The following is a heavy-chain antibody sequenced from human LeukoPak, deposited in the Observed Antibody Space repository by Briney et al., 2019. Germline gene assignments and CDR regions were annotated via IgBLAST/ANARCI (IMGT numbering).Heavy chain of an antibody. J-gene: IGHJ4*02. CDR3: TRARYSSTWYQDGFFFDF. CDR1: GFTFTNYG. D-gene: IGHD2-2*01. Sequence: GGSLRLSCAASGFTFTNYGLIWVRQAPGKGLEWVSGISGSGVATYYADSVKGRFTISRDNAKNSLHLQMNSLRAEDTALYYCTRARYSSTWYQDGFFFDFWGQGTRVIVSS. CDR2: ISGSGVAT. V-gene: IGHV3-23*01.